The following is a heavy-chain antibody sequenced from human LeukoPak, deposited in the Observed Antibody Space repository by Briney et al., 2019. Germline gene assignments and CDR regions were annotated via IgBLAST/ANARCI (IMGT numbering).Heavy chain of an antibody. V-gene: IGHV4-39*01. Sequence: SETLSLTCTVSDGSISSSSYYWGWIRQPPGKGLEWIGSIYYSGSTYYNPSLKSRVTISVDTSKNQFSLKLSSVTAADTAVYYCARPTLQWLVLREDAFDIWGQGTMVTVSS. CDR1: DGSISSSSYY. CDR2: IYYSGST. CDR3: ARPTLQWLVLREDAFDI. J-gene: IGHJ3*02. D-gene: IGHD6-19*01.